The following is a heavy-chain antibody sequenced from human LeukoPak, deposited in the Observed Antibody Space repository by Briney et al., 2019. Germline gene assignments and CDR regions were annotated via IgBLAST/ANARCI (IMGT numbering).Heavy chain of an antibody. CDR2: ISSSGSTI. D-gene: IGHD6-19*01. Sequence: PGGSLRLSCAASGFTFSGYYMSWIRQAPGKGLEWVSYISSSGSTIYYADSVKGRFTISRDNAKNSLYLQMNSLRAEDAAVYYCAREDKGGSGWYRAFFDYWGQGTLVTVSS. J-gene: IGHJ4*02. V-gene: IGHV3-11*04. CDR1: GFTFSGYY. CDR3: AREDKGGSGWYRAFFDY.